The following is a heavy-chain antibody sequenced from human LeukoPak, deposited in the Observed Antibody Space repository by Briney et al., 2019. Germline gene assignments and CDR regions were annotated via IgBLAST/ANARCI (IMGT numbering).Heavy chain of an antibody. D-gene: IGHD1-26*01. J-gene: IGHJ3*02. CDR2: INTDGSST. CDR1: RFTFSNHY. CDR3: TRGVSGTYNAFDI. V-gene: IGHV3-74*01. Sequence: RGESLRLSCAASRFTFSNHYMHWVRQAQGKGLVWVSRINTDGSSTYYADSVKGRFTISRDNAKNTLYLQMNSLRVEDTAVYYCTRGVSGTYNAFDIWGQGTMVTVSS.